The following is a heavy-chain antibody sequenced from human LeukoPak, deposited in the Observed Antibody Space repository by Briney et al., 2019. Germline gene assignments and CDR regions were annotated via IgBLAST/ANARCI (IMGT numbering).Heavy chain of an antibody. D-gene: IGHD3-3*01. CDR2: INHSGST. V-gene: IGHV4-34*01. CDR3: ARVNYDFWSGYFDPINFDY. Sequence: SETLSLTCAVYGGSFSGYYWSWIRQPPGKGLEWIGEINHSGSTNYNPSLKSRVTISVDTSKNKFSLKLSSVTAADTAVYYCARVNYDFWSGYFDPINFDYWGQGTLVTVSS. J-gene: IGHJ4*02. CDR1: GGSFSGYY.